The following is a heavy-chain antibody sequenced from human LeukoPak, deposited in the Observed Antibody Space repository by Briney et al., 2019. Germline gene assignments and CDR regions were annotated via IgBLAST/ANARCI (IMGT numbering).Heavy chain of an antibody. J-gene: IGHJ5*02. Sequence: SETLSLTCTVSGGSISSYYWSWIRQPPGKGLEWIGYIYYSGSTNYNPSLKSRVTISVDTSKDQFSLKLSSVTAADTAVYYCARIPGPNWFDPWGQGTLVTVSS. CDR1: GGSISSYY. CDR2: IYYSGST. V-gene: IGHV4-59*08. D-gene: IGHD2-21*01. CDR3: ARIPGPNWFDP.